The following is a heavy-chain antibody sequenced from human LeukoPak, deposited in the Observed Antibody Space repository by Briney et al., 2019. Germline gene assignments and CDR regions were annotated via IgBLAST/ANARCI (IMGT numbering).Heavy chain of an antibody. Sequence: EASVKVSFKASGGTFSSYAISWVRQATGQGLEWMGGIIPIFGTANYAQKFQGRVTITADKSTSTAYMELSSLRSEDTAVYYCARDRGDNWFDPWGQGTLVTVSS. CDR3: ARDRGDNWFDP. CDR1: GGTFSSYA. V-gene: IGHV1-69*06. CDR2: IIPIFGTA. D-gene: IGHD3-10*01. J-gene: IGHJ5*02.